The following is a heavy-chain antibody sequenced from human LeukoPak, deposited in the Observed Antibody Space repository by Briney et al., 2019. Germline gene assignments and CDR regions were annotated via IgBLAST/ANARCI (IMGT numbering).Heavy chain of an antibody. V-gene: IGHV3-21*01. D-gene: IGHD5-18*01. CDR3: AQTVDTDLGYYFDY. CDR2: ISSNSSYI. Sequence: PGGSLRLSCATSGFTLSSYSMNWVRQAPGKVLEWVASISSNSSYIYYADSVKGRVTDSRDNAENSLYRRMNSLRAADTAVYYCAQTVDTDLGYYFDYWGHGTLVTVSS. J-gene: IGHJ4*01. CDR1: GFTLSSYS.